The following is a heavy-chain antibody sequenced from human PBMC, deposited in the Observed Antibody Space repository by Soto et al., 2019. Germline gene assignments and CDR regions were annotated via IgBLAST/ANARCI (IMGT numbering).Heavy chain of an antibody. J-gene: IGHJ6*02. V-gene: IGHV4-31*03. Sequence: QVQLQESGPGLVKPSQTLSLTCTVSGGSISSGGYYWSWIRQHPGKGLEWIGYIYYSGSTYYNPSLKSRVTISVDTSKNQFSLKLSSVTAADTAVYYCARVRPSITIFGVAPDGMDVWGQGTTVTVSS. D-gene: IGHD3-3*01. CDR1: GGSISSGGYY. CDR3: ARVRPSITIFGVAPDGMDV. CDR2: IYYSGST.